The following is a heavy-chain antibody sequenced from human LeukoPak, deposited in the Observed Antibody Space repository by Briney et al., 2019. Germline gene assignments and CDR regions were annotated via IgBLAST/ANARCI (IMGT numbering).Heavy chain of an antibody. CDR3: ASVQYYYDTSGGGY. D-gene: IGHD3-22*01. J-gene: IGHJ4*02. V-gene: IGHV3-48*01. Sequence: GGSLRLSCAASGFTFSSYSMNWVRQAPGKGLEWVSYISSSSTIYYADSVKGRFTISRDNAKNSLYLQMNSLRAEDTAVYYCASVQYYYDTSGGGYWGQGTLVTVSS. CDR1: GFTFSSYS. CDR2: ISSSSTI.